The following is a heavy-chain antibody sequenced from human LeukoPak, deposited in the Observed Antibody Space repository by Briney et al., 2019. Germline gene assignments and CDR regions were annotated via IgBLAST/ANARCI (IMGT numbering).Heavy chain of an antibody. D-gene: IGHD3-22*01. CDR1: GFTFSSYS. CDR2: ISSSSSYI. J-gene: IGHJ4*02. CDR3: ARDIYYDSSGYYSMTVDY. V-gene: IGHV3-21*01. Sequence: GGSLRLSCAASGFTFSSYSMNWVRQAPGKGLEWVSSISSSSSYIYYADSVKGRFTISRDNAKNSLYLQMNSLRAEDTAVYYCARDIYYDSSGYYSMTVDYWGQGTLVTVSS.